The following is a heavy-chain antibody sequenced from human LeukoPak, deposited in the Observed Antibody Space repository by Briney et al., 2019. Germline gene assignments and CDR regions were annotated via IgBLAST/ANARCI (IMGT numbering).Heavy chain of an antibody. V-gene: IGHV3-23*01. J-gene: IGHJ5*02. CDR1: GFIFSSYA. CDR2: ISGSGGST. CDR3: AKVVIAAAGRFDP. Sequence: GESLKISCAASGFIFSSYAMSWVRQAPGKGLEWVSAISGSGGSTYYADSVKGRFTISRDNSKNTLYLQMNSLRAEDTAVYYCAKVVIAAAGRFDPWGQGTLVTVSS. D-gene: IGHD6-13*01.